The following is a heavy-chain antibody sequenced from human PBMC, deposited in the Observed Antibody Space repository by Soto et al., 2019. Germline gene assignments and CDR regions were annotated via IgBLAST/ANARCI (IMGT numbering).Heavy chain of an antibody. Sequence: LRLSCAASGLTFSSYAMHWVRQAPGKGLEWVAVISYDGSNKYYADSVKGRFTISRDNSKNTLYPQMNSLRAEDTAVYYCAREVTAMALGYWGQGNMGTFSS. CDR3: AREVTAMALGY. V-gene: IGHV3-30-3*01. CDR1: GLTFSSYA. J-gene: IGHJ4*02. D-gene: IGHD5-18*01. CDR2: ISYDGSNK.